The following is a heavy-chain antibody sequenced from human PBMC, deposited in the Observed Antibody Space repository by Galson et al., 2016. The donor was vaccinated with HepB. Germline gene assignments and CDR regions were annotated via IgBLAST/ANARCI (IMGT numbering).Heavy chain of an antibody. CDR2: IANSGST. V-gene: IGHV4-39*02. J-gene: IGHJ4*02. CDR3: VRDEYNISWYKY. Sequence: ETLSLTCTVSGVSIGSSYYWGWIRQSPTRGLEWIGTIANSGSTYYNPSLRSRVSISVDTSRNQFSLKLNSVTAADTALYYCVRDEYNISWYKYWGQGTLVTVSS. CDR1: GVSIGSSYY. D-gene: IGHD6-13*01.